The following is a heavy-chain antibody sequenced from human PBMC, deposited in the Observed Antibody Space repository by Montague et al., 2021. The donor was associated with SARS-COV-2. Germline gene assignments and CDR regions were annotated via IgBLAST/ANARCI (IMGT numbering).Heavy chain of an antibody. V-gene: IGHV3-48*03. J-gene: IGHJ4*02. CDR3: ARAGEDYYYDSSGFLY. CDR1: GFIFSSYE. CDR2: ISNSGDTK. D-gene: IGHD3-22*01. Sequence: SLRLSCAASGFIFSSYEMNWVRQAPGKGLEWVSYISNSGDTKYYVDSVKGRFTISRDNAKNPLYLQMSSLRAEDTAVYYCARAGEDYYYDSSGFLYWGQGILVTVSS.